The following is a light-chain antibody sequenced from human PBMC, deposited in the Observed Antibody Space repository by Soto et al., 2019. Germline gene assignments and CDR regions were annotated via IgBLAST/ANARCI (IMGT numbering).Light chain of an antibody. CDR3: QQYLALPYT. CDR2: WAS. CDR1: QTILNSSNNKNY. J-gene: IGKJ2*01. Sequence: DIVMTQSPDSLAVSLGERAIINCKSSQTILNSSNNKNYLAWHQQKPGQPPKLLIYWASIRESGVPDRFSGSVSGSAFTLTIGSLQAVDVALSYCQQYLALPYTFGQGTAVESK. V-gene: IGKV4-1*01.